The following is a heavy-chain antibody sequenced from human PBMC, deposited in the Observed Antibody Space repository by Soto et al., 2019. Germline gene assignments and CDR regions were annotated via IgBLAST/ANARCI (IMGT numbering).Heavy chain of an antibody. Sequence: EVQLVESGGGLVKPGGSLRLSCAASGFTFSSYSMNWVRQAPGKGLEWVSSISSSSSYIYSADSVKGRFTISRDNAKNLLYLQMNSLRAEDTAVYYCAREDYSNFDYWGQGTLVTVSS. CDR1: GFTFSSYS. V-gene: IGHV3-21*01. CDR3: AREDYSNFDY. CDR2: ISSSSSYI. J-gene: IGHJ4*02. D-gene: IGHD4-4*01.